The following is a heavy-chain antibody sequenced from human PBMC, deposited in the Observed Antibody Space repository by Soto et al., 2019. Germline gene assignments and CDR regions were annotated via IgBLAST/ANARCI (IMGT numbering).Heavy chain of an antibody. CDR3: ARGTTATTRVVDY. V-gene: IGHV5-51*01. J-gene: IGHJ4*02. CDR1: GYSFTNYW. D-gene: IGHD1-1*01. Sequence: GESLKISCKGSGYSFTNYWIAWVRQMPGQGLEWMGIMFPGDSDTRYSPSYQDQVTMSADKSISTAYLQWTSLKASDTAMYYCARGTTATTRVVDYWGQGTLVTVSS. CDR2: MFPGDSDT.